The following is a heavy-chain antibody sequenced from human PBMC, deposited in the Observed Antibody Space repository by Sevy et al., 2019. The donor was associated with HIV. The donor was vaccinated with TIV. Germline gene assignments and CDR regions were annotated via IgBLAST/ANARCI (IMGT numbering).Heavy chain of an antibody. Sequence: GGSLRLSCEASGLTFSPYWMTWVRQAPGKGLEWVANIRPAGSDKYYVDSVKGRFTISRDNAKNSLYLQMNSLRADDTAMYYCARGEGLDRWGQGALVTVSS. CDR1: GLTFSPYW. J-gene: IGHJ5*02. V-gene: IGHV3-7*01. CDR2: IRPAGSDK. CDR3: ARGEGLDR.